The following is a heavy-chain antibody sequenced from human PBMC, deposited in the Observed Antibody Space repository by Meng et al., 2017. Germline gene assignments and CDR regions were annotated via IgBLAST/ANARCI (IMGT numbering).Heavy chain of an antibody. CDR2: IIPILGTA. Sequence: QMVQSESECKKPGSSVKVYCKASGGTLKRYAISWVQQAPGQGLEWMGGIIPILGTAKYAKKFQGRVTITAEESTSKAYMELSSLRSEDTAVYYCASNDGTGDRTGGDYWGQGTLVTVSS. CDR1: GGTLKRYA. D-gene: IGHD7-27*01. V-gene: IGHV1-69*01. CDR3: ASNDGTGDRTGGDY. J-gene: IGHJ4*02.